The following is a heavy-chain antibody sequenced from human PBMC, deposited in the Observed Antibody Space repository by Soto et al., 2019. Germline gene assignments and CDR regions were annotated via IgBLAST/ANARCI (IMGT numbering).Heavy chain of an antibody. J-gene: IGHJ4*02. Sequence: QVQLQESGPGLVKPSQTLSLTCTVSGDSISSDNYYCSWIRQHPGKGLEWIGYIFYSGSTHYNPSPKXRXTXSXXTSKNQFSLKLSSVTAADTAVYYCARLTTGYCSGGSCPPPYWGQGTLVTVSS. CDR2: IFYSGST. D-gene: IGHD2-15*01. V-gene: IGHV4-31*03. CDR1: GDSISSDNYY. CDR3: ARLTTGYCSGGSCPPPY.